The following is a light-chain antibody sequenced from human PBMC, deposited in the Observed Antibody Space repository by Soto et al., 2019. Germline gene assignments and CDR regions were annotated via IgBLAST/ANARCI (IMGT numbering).Light chain of an antibody. CDR3: AAWDDSLNGHVV. Sequence: QSVLTQPPSASGTPGQRVTISCSGSSSNIGRNPVNWYQQFPGTAPKLLIYSNNQRPSGVPDRFSGSKSGTSASLAISGLQSEDEADYYCAAWDDSLNGHVVFGRGTKLPVL. V-gene: IGLV1-44*01. CDR1: SSNIGRNP. J-gene: IGLJ2*01. CDR2: SNN.